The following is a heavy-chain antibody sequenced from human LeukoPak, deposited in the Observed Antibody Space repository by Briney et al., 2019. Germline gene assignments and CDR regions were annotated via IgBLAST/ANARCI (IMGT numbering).Heavy chain of an antibody. J-gene: IGHJ4*02. V-gene: IGHV3-48*03. CDR2: ISSSGSTI. CDR1: GFTFSSYE. CDR3: ARVENFYCSGGSCTGY. Sequence: GGSLRLSCAASGFTFSSYEMNWVRQAPGKGLEWVSYISSSGSTIYYADSVKGRFTISRDNAKNSLYLQMNSLRAEDTAVYYCARVENFYCSGGSCTGYWGREPWSPSPQ. D-gene: IGHD2-15*01.